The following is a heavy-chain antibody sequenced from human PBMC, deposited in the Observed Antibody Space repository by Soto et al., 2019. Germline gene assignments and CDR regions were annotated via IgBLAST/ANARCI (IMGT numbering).Heavy chain of an antibody. D-gene: IGHD6-13*01. V-gene: IGHV1-2*02. J-gene: IGHJ4*02. Sequence: ASVKVSCKASGYTFTGYYMHWVRQAPGQGLEWMGWINPNSVGTNYAQKFQGRVTMTRDTSISTAYMELSRLRSDDTAVYYCARASYSSSWSFDYWGQGTLVTV. CDR2: INPNSVGT. CDR3: ARASYSSSWSFDY. CDR1: GYTFTGYY.